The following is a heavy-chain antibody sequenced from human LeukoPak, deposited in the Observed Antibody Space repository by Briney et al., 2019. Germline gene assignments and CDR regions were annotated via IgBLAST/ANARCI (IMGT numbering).Heavy chain of an antibody. CDR3: ALLAYCSGGICYSTDFLGYVQH. V-gene: IGHV3-23*01. J-gene: IGHJ1*01. D-gene: IGHD2-15*01. Sequence: GGSLRLSCAASGFTFSSYAISWVRQAPGKRLEWVSAISGSGGSTYYADSVKGRFTISRDNSKNTLYLQMNSLRAEDTAVYYCALLAYCSGGICYSTDFLGYVQHWGQGTLVTVSS. CDR1: GFTFSSYA. CDR2: ISGSGGST.